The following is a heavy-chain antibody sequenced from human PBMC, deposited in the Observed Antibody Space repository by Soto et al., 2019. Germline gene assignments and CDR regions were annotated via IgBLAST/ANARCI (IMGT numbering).Heavy chain of an antibody. V-gene: IGHV1-8*01. CDR1: GYTFTSYD. J-gene: IGHJ4*02. Sequence: QVQLVQSGAEVKKPGASVKVSCKASGYTFTSYDINWVRQATGQGLEWMGWMTPNSGNTGYAQKFQGRVTMTRNTSISTAYMERSSLRSEDTAVYYCASGLDGLRYCDWVCEGGYYFDYWGQGTLVTVSS. CDR3: ASGLDGLRYCDWVCEGGYYFDY. CDR2: MTPNSGNT. D-gene: IGHD3-9*01.